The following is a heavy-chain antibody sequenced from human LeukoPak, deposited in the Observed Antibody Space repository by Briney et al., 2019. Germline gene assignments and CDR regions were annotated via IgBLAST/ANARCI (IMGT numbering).Heavy chain of an antibody. D-gene: IGHD3-22*01. Sequence: GGSLRLSCVASGFIFSKYGMHWVRQAPGRGLEWVAFIQYDESNKYYADSIKGRFTLSRDNSKNTLYLQMNSLRPEDTAVYYCTRGGFYDGSGYCPFDYWGQGTLVTVSS. V-gene: IGHV3-30*02. CDR1: GFIFSKYG. J-gene: IGHJ4*02. CDR3: TRGGFYDGSGYCPFDY. CDR2: IQYDESNK.